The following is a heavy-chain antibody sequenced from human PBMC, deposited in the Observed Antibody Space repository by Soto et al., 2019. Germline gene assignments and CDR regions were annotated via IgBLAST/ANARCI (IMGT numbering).Heavy chain of an antibody. CDR2: MNPNSGNT. V-gene: IGHV1-8*01. D-gene: IGHD3-3*01. CDR3: AVLDTIFRVVIIG. Sequence: ASVKFSCKASGYTFTSYDINWVRQATGQGLEWMGWMNPNSGNTGYAQKFQGRVTMTRNTSISTAYMELSSLRSEDTAVYYCAVLDTIFRVVIIGWGQGTLVTVSS. J-gene: IGHJ4*02. CDR1: GYTFTSYD.